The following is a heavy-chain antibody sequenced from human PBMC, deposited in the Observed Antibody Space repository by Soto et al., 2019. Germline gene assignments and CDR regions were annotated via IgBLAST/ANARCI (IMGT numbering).Heavy chain of an antibody. D-gene: IGHD3-22*01. J-gene: IGHJ5*02. CDR3: ARDRSGYYPNWFDP. Sequence: SVKVSCKASGGTFSSYAISWVRQAPGQGLEWMGGIIPIFGTANYAQKFQGRVTITADESTSTAYMKLSSLRSEDTAVYYCARDRSGYYPNWFDPWGQGTLVTVS. V-gene: IGHV1-69*13. CDR2: IIPIFGTA. CDR1: GGTFSSYA.